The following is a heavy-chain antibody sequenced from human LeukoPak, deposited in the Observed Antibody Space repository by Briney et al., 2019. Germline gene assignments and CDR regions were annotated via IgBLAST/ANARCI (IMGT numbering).Heavy chain of an antibody. V-gene: IGHV1-3*01. CDR1: GYTFTSYA. D-gene: IGHD6-19*01. J-gene: IGHJ4*02. CDR2: INAGNGNT. CDR3: ARVPGYSSGWYPYYFDY. Sequence: ASVKVSCKASGYTFTSYAMHWVRQAPGQRLEWMGWINAGNGNTKYSQKFQGRVTITRDTSASTAYMELSSLRSEDTAVYYCARVPGYSSGWYPYYFDYWGQGALVTVSS.